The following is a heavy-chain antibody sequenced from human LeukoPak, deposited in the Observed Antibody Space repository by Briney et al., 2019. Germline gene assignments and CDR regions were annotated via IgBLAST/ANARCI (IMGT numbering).Heavy chain of an antibody. CDR2: IRSYNHV. CDR1: GFIFSSYS. V-gene: IGHV3-21*01. J-gene: IGHJ4*02. D-gene: IGHD6-13*01. Sequence: GGSLRLSCAASGFIFSSYSMNWVRQAPGKGLEWVSSIRSYNHVYYADSVKGRFTISRDNAKNSLYLEMNSLRAEDTAMYYCASAAGTGLLDYWGQGTLVTVSS. CDR3: ASAAGTGLLDY.